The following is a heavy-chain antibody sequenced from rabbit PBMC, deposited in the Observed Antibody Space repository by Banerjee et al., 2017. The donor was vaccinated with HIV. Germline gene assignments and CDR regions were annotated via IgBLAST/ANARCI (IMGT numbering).Heavy chain of an antibody. CDR1: GFSFSSNYW. V-gene: IGHV1S40*01. CDR3: ARDLSSSGWSDFAL. J-gene: IGHJ6*01. D-gene: IGHD4-1*01. Sequence: QSLEESGGDLVKPGASLTLTCTASGFSFSSNYWMCWVRQAPGKGLEWIGCINTGSSGSTYYASWVNGRFSISRSTSLNTVTLQMTSLTAADTATYFCARDLSSSGWSDFALWGPGTLVTVS. CDR2: INTGSSGST.